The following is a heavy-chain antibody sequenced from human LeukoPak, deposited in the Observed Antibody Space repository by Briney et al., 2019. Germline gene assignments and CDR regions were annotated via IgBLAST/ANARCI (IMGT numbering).Heavy chain of an antibody. CDR3: ARAGNSVGAHLGDY. CDR2: INHSGST. D-gene: IGHD1-26*01. Sequence: SETLSLTCAVYGGSFSGYYWSWIRQPPGKGLEWIGEINHSGSTNYNPSLKSRVTISVDTSKNQFSLKLSSVTAADTAVYYCARAGNSVGAHLGDYWGQGTLVTVSS. CDR1: GGSFSGYY. V-gene: IGHV4-34*01. J-gene: IGHJ4*02.